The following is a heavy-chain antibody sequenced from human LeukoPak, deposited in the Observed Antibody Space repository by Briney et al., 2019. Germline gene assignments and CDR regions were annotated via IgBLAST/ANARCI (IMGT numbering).Heavy chain of an antibody. Sequence: GGSLRLSCAASGFTFSSYGMSWVRQAPGKGLVWVSRMNSDGSITSYADAVKGRFTISRDNAKNTLYLQMNSLRAEDTAVYYCARDSSRPFDYWGQGTLVTVSS. CDR1: GFTFSSYG. CDR3: ARDSSRPFDY. J-gene: IGHJ4*02. D-gene: IGHD6-13*01. V-gene: IGHV3-74*01. CDR2: MNSDGSIT.